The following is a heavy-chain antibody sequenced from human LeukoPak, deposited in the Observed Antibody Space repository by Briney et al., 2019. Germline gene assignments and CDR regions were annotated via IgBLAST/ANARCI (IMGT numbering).Heavy chain of an antibody. CDR2: ISWNSGSI. Sequence: GGSLRLSCAASGFTFDDYAMHWVRQAPGKGLEWVSGISWNSGSIGYADSVKGRFTISRDNAKNSLYLQMNSLRAEDTALYYCAKGYDSSGYYVGGLGYWGQGTLVTVSS. J-gene: IGHJ4*02. CDR3: AKGYDSSGYYVGGLGY. D-gene: IGHD3-22*01. V-gene: IGHV3-9*01. CDR1: GFTFDDYA.